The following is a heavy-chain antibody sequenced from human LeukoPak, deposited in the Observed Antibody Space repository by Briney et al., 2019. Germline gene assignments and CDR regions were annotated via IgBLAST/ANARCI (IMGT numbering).Heavy chain of an antibody. V-gene: IGHV3-23*01. Sequence: GGSLRLSCAASGFTFSNYAMSWVRQAPGKGLEWVSAISRTGGALYYADSVMGRFTISRDDPKNTLYLQMDNLRADDTAVYYCAMGSTDYFYYMDVWGKGTTVTVSS. J-gene: IGHJ6*03. CDR2: ISRTGGAL. D-gene: IGHD2-21*02. CDR3: AMGSTDYFYYMDV. CDR1: GFTFSNYA.